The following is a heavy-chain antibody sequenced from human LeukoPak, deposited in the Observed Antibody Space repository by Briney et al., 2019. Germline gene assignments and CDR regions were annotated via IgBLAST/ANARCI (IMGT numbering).Heavy chain of an antibody. CDR2: IKQDGSEK. CDR3: ARAQHELLRAFDI. Sequence: GGSLRLSCAASGFTFSSYWMSWARQAPGKGLEWVANIKQDGSEKYYVDSVKGRFTISRDNAKNSLYLQMNSLRAEDTAVYYCARAQHELLRAFDIWAQGTMVTVSS. J-gene: IGHJ3*02. CDR1: GFTFSSYW. V-gene: IGHV3-7*01. D-gene: IGHD2-15*01.